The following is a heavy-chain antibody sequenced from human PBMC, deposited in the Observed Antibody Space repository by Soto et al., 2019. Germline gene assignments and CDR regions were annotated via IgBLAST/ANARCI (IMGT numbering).Heavy chain of an antibody. CDR1: GFTFSSYA. CDR2: ISSSGGTT. CDR3: AKGGHSNDY. J-gene: IGHJ4*02. V-gene: IGHV3-23*01. D-gene: IGHD5-18*01. Sequence: EVQLLESGGGLVQPGGSLRLSCAASGFTFSSYALTWVRQAPGKGLEWVSAISSSGGTTYYADSVKGRFTISRDNSENTLFLQMNSLRAEDTAVYYCAKGGHSNDYWGQGTLVTVSS.